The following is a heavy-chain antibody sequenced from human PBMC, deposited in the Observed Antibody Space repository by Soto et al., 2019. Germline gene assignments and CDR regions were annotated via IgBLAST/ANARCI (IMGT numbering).Heavy chain of an antibody. V-gene: IGHV2-5*02. D-gene: IGHD5-12*01. CDR3: ARRSAEYGGNDYFDY. CDR2: IYWDDEK. J-gene: IGHJ4*02. Sequence: SGPTLVKPTQTLTLTCTFSGFSLSTTGLGVGWIRQPPGKAMEWLAVIYWDDEKRYSPSLKTGVTVTKDTSKNQVVLKMTNMDPVDTATYFCARRSAEYGGNDYFDYWGQGTLVTVSS. CDR1: GFSLSTTGLG.